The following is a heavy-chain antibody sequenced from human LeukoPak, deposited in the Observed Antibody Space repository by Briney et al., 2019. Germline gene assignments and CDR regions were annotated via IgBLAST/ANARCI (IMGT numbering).Heavy chain of an antibody. CDR2: IIPIFGTA. D-gene: IGHD6-13*01. Sequence: ASVKVSCKASGGTFSSYAISWVRQAPGQGLEWMGGIIPIFGTANYAQKFQGRVTITADESTSTAYMELSSLRSEDTAVYYCARARGEEQQLVVGYYMDVWGKGTTVTVSS. J-gene: IGHJ6*03. CDR1: GGTFSSYA. V-gene: IGHV1-69*13. CDR3: ARARGEEQQLVVGYYMDV.